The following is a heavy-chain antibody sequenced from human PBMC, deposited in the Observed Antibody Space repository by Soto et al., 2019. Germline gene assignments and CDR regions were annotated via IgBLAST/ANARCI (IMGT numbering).Heavy chain of an antibody. D-gene: IGHD5-12*01. CDR2: INYSGST. V-gene: IGHV4-31*03. Sequence: SETLSLTCTVSGGSISSGGYYWSWIRPHPGKGLEWIGYINYSGSTYNNPSLKSRGTISVDTSKNQFSLKLSSVTAADTAVYYCATRYGYNSGGEYWGQGTLVNVS. CDR1: GGSISSGGYY. J-gene: IGHJ4*02. CDR3: ATRYGYNSGGEY.